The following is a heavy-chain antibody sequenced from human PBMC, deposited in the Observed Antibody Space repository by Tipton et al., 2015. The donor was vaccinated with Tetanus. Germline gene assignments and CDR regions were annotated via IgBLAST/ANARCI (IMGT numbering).Heavy chain of an antibody. V-gene: IGHV3-7*01. CDR3: ARVHTPGLLGRYPLDY. CDR1: GFTFDSYA. CDR2: VNKDGSEK. Sequence: SLRLSCAASGFTFDSYAMNWVRQAPGKGLEGVAHVNKDGSEKYHVASVTGRFTISRANAKNSLYLQINSLRADDTGVYFCARVHTPGLLGRYPLDYWGQGTLVTVSS. D-gene: IGHD2-21*02. J-gene: IGHJ4*02.